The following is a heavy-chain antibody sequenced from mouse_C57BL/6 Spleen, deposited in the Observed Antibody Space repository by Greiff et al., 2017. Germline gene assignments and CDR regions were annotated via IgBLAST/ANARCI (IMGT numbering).Heavy chain of an antibody. CDR2: FHPYNDDT. CDR3: ARGDYYGSSFDD. J-gene: IGHJ2*01. V-gene: IGHV1-47*01. Sequence: QVQLQQSGAELVKPGASVKMSCKASGYTFTTYPIEWMKQNHGKSLEWIGNFHPYNDDTKYNVKVKGKATLTVEKSSSTVYLELIRLTSDDSAVYYCARGDYYGSSFDDWGQGTTLTVSS. CDR1: GYTFTTYP. D-gene: IGHD1-1*01.